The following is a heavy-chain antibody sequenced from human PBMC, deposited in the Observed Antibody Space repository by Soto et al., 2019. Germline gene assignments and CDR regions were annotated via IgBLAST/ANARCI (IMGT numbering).Heavy chain of an antibody. CDR1: GDSISSSIW. J-gene: IGHJ4*02. CDR2: IYHTGST. D-gene: IGHD3-10*01. V-gene: IGHV4-4*02. Sequence: PSETLSLTCTVSGDSISSSIWWGCFRQPPGKGLEWIAEIYHTGSTSYYPSLKSRVSMSVDKSKNQFSLKVNSVTAADTAVYYCARRRDGSGYLDYWGQGMLVTVSS. CDR3: ARRRDGSGYLDY.